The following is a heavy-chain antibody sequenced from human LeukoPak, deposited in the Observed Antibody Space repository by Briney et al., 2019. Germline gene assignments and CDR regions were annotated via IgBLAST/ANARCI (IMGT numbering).Heavy chain of an antibody. Sequence: GGSLRLSCAASGFTFDDCGMSWVRQAPGKGLEWVSGINWNGGSTGYADSVKGRFTISRDNAKNSLYLQMNSLRAEDTALYYCARSLPAATVGAFDYWGQGTLVTVSS. CDR2: INWNGGST. V-gene: IGHV3-20*04. CDR3: ARSLPAATVGAFDY. J-gene: IGHJ4*02. CDR1: GFTFDDCG. D-gene: IGHD2-2*01.